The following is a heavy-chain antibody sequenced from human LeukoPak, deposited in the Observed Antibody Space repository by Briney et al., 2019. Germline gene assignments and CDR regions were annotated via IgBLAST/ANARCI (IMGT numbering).Heavy chain of an antibody. CDR2: ISGSTSYI. D-gene: IGHD2-2*01. CDR1: AFTFRTYS. CDR3: ARDLGGKYHNYFDY. Sequence: GGSLRLSCVASAFTFRTYSMHWVRQAPGKGLEWVSSISGSTSYIYYADSVRGRFTISRDNAKNSLYLHMNTLRPEDTAVYYCARDLGGKYHNYFDYWGQGTLVTVSS. V-gene: IGHV3-21*01. J-gene: IGHJ4*02.